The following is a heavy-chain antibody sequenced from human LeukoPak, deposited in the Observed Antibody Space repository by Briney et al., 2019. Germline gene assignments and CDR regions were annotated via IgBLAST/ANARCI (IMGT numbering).Heavy chain of an antibody. D-gene: IGHD2-21*02. J-gene: IGHJ6*02. V-gene: IGHV4-34*01. CDR1: GGSFSGYY. CDR2: INHSGST. Sequence: SETLSLTCAVYGGSFSGYYWSWIRQPPGKGLEWIGEINHSGSTNYNPSLKSRVTISVDTSKNQFSLKLSSVTAADTAVYYCARVPLPIYYYGMDVWGQGITVTVSS. CDR3: ARVPLPIYYYGMDV.